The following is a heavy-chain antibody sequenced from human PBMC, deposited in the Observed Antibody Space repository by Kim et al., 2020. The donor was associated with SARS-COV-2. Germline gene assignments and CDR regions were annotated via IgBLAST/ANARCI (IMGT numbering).Heavy chain of an antibody. CDR2: IYPGDSDT. D-gene: IGHD3-10*01. CDR3: ASSATLYYGSGSYPPNAFDI. V-gene: IGHV5-51*01. CDR1: GYSFTSYW. J-gene: IGHJ3*02. Sequence: GESLKISCKGSGYSFTSYWIGWVRQMPGKGLEWMGIIYPGDSDTRYSPSFQGQVTISADKSISTAYLQWSSLKASDTAMYYCASSATLYYGSGSYPPNAFDIWGQGTMVTVSS.